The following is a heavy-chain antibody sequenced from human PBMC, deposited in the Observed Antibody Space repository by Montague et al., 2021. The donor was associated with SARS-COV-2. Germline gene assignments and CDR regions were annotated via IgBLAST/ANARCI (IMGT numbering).Heavy chain of an antibody. V-gene: IGHV6-1*01. J-gene: IGHJ4*02. CDR3: ARIPVGSKYYFDF. D-gene: IGHD2-2*01. CDR2: TYFRSKWNN. Sequence: CAISGDSVSSNIPTRNWIRQSPSIRLDWLGRTYFRSKWNNDYAESVKSRITIDPDTSKHQLSLHLNSVTPEDTAVYYCARIPVGSKYYFDFWGQGTLVTVSS. CDR1: GDSVSSNIPT.